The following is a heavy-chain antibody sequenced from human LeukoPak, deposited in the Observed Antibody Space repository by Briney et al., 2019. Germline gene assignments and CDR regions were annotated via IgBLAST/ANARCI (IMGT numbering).Heavy chain of an antibody. J-gene: IGHJ5*02. D-gene: IGHD4-17*01. CDR3: ARGVARRYNWFDP. CDR2: MNPNSGNT. CDR1: GYTFTSYD. Sequence: GASVKVSCKASGYTFTSYDINWVRQATGQGLEWMGWMNPNSGNTGYAQKFQGRVTMTRNTSISTAYMELSSLRSEDTAAYYCARGVARRYNWFDPWGQGTLVTVSS. V-gene: IGHV1-8*01.